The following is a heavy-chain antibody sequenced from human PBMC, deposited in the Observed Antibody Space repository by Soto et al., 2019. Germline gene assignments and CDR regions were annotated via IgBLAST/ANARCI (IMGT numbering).Heavy chain of an antibody. V-gene: IGHV1-46*01. CDR3: AVGGNYLSMDV. CDR1: GYTFTSYY. Sequence: QVQLVQSGAEVKKPGASVKVSCKASGYTFTSYYMHWVRVAPGQGLGWMGIINPDGGGSSYAQQFQGRVIMTRDTSTSTVYMEMSSLRSEDTAVYYCAVGGNYLSMDVWGQGTTVTVSS. CDR2: INPDGGGS. J-gene: IGHJ6*02. D-gene: IGHD4-4*01.